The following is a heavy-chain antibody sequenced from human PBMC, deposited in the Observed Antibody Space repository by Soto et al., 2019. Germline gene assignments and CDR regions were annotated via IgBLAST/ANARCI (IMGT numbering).Heavy chain of an antibody. D-gene: IGHD3-22*01. Sequence: PGGSLRLSCAASGFTFSSYGVHWVRQAPGKGLEWVAVISYDGSNKYYADSVKGRFTISRDNSKNTLYLQMNSLRAEDTAVYYCAKASTMIVVVNKGPRDFFDYWGQGALVTVSS. CDR2: ISYDGSNK. J-gene: IGHJ4*02. CDR1: GFTFSSYG. CDR3: AKASTMIVVVNKGPRDFFDY. V-gene: IGHV3-30*18.